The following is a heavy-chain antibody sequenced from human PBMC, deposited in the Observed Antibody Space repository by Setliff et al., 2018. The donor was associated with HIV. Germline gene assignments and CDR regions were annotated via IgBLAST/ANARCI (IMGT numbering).Heavy chain of an antibody. CDR1: GFTFSSSW. CDR2: MNRDGREK. D-gene: IGHD3-10*01. CDR3: ARDPAFGAFDI. V-gene: IGHV3-7*04. J-gene: IGHJ3*02. Sequence: AGSLRLSCAASGFTFSSSWMTWVRQAPGRGLEYVAGMNRDGREKLYADSVKGRFSISRDNAKNSLYLQMSSLRTEDTAVYFCARDPAFGAFDIWGQGTMVTVSS.